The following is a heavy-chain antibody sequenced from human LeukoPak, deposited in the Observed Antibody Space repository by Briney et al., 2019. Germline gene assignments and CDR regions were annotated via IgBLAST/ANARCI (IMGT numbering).Heavy chain of an antibody. Sequence: PSETLSLTCAVYGGSISSYYWSWIRQPPGKGLEWIGYIYYSGSTNYNPSLKSRVTISVDTSKNQFSLKLSSVTAADTAVYYCARLKVVPAAPYYFDYWGQGTLVTVSS. J-gene: IGHJ4*02. V-gene: IGHV4-59*08. CDR3: ARLKVVPAAPYYFDY. CDR2: IYYSGST. D-gene: IGHD2-2*01. CDR1: GGSISSYY.